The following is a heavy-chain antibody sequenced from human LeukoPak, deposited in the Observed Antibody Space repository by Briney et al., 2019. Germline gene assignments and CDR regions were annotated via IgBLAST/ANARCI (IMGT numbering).Heavy chain of an antibody. CDR1: GFTFSRYW. CDR3: ARDLIEGDYGSGSYYFDY. D-gene: IGHD3-10*01. J-gene: IGHJ4*02. V-gene: IGHV3-30*03. CDR2: ISYDGSNK. Sequence: GGSLRLSCVASGFTFSRYWMSWVRQAPGKGPEWVAVISYDGSNKYYADSVKGRFTISRDNSKNTLYLQMNSLRAEDTAVYYCARDLIEGDYGSGSYYFDYWGQGTLATVSS.